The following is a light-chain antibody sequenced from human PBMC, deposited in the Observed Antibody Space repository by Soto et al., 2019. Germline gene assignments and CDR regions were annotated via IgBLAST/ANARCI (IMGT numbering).Light chain of an antibody. CDR2: TAS. J-gene: IGKJ1*01. V-gene: IGKV1-39*01. CDR1: QGISDY. CDR3: QQIYTFPWT. Sequence: DIRMTQSPSSLSASVGDTVTITCRASQGISDYLSWFQHKPGEAPKLLIYTASSLQGGVPLRFSGAGSRTDFRLTISGLQPEDSATDYCQQIYTFPWTFGQGTRVDIK.